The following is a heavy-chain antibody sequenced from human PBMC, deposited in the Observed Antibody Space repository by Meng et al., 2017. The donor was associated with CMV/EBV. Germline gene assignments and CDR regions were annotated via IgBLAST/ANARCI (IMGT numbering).Heavy chain of an antibody. J-gene: IGHJ6*02. CDR1: GFTFSDYY. V-gene: IGHV3-11*01. D-gene: IGHD6-6*01. CDR3: ARDESSSSAFGDYYYYGMDV. Sequence: GESPKTSRAASGFTFSDYYMSWIRQAPGKGLEWVSYISSSGSTIYYADSVKGRFTISRDNAKNSLYLQMNSLRAEDTAVYYCARDESSSSAFGDYYYYGMDVWGQGTTVTVSS. CDR2: ISSSGSTI.